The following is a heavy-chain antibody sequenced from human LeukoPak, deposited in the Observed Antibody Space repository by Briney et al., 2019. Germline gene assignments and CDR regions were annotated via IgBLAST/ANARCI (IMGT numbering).Heavy chain of an antibody. CDR1: GFTFSFYT. CDR2: LSGSGGST. CDR3: ARVRPDYGSGSQTDYYYYYYMDV. V-gene: IGHV3-23*01. D-gene: IGHD3-10*01. Sequence: GGSLRLSCAASGFTFSFYTMSWVRQAPGKGLEWVSGLSGSGGSTYYSDSVKGRFTISRDNAKNSLYLQMNSLRAEDTALYYCARVRPDYGSGSQTDYYYYYYMDVWGKGTTVTVSS. J-gene: IGHJ6*03.